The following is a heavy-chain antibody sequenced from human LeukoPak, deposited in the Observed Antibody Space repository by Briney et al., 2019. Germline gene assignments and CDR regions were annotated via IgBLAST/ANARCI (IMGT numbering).Heavy chain of an antibody. CDR1: GFTFSSYG. CDR3: ARDLYGDYSLYYYYYGMDV. Sequence: GGSLRLSCAASGFTFSSYGMHWVRQAPGKGLKWVAVIWYDGSNKYYADSVKGRFTISRDNSKNTLYLQMNSLRAEDTAVYYCARDLYGDYSLYYYYYGMDVWGQGTTVTVSS. J-gene: IGHJ6*02. V-gene: IGHV3-33*01. CDR2: IWYDGSNK. D-gene: IGHD4-17*01.